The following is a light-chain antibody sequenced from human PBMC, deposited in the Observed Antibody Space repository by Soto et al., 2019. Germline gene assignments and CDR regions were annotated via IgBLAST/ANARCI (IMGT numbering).Light chain of an antibody. CDR1: SSNIGNNY. V-gene: IGLV1-51*01. Sequence: QSVLTQPPSVSAAPGQKVTISRAGSSSNIGNNYVSWYQQLPGTAPKLLIYDNNKRPSGIPDRFSDSKSGTSATLAITGLQTGDEADYYCGTWDSSLSAYVFGTGTKV. CDR3: GTWDSSLSAYV. CDR2: DNN. J-gene: IGLJ1*01.